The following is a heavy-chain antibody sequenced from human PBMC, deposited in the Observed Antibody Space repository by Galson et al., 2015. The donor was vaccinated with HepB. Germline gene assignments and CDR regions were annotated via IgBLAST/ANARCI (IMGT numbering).Heavy chain of an antibody. CDR1: GGTFSSYA. D-gene: IGHD3-22*01. CDR3: ARARPYDQTAFDI. Sequence: SVKVSCKASGGTFSSYAISWVRQAPGQGLEWMGGIIPIFGIANYAQKFQGRVTITADKSTSTAYMELSSLRSEDTAVYYCARARPYDQTAFDIWGQGTMVTVSS. V-gene: IGHV1-69*10. J-gene: IGHJ3*02. CDR2: IIPIFGIA.